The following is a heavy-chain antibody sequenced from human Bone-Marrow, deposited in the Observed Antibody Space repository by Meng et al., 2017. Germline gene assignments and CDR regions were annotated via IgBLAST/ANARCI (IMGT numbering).Heavy chain of an antibody. D-gene: IGHD4-17*01. CDR1: NDSIRSGDYY. CDR2: IYYSGTT. CDR3: ARDRGGYGDISY. V-gene: IGHV4-30-4*01. J-gene: IGHJ4*02. Sequence: QVQLQESGPGLVKPSQTLSLTCTVSNDSIRSGDYYWSWIRQPPGKGLEWIGFIYYSGTTYYNPSLQSRVTISVDTSKNQFSLNLSSVTAADTAVYYCARDRGGYGDISYWGQGTLVTVSS.